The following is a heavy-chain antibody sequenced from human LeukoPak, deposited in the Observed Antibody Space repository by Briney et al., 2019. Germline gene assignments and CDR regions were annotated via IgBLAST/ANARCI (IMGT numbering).Heavy chain of an antibody. Sequence: SVKVSCKASGGTFRTSGVHWVRQAPGQRLEWMGCVIPVFGTSNYAEKFQDRVTTTADESTSTAYLELRSLRSEDTAVYYCATSEDPVAIPITWGQGTLVSVSS. V-gene: IGHV1-69*13. CDR3: ATSEDPVAIPIT. CDR2: VIPVFGTS. CDR1: GGTFRTSG. D-gene: IGHD2-21*01. J-gene: IGHJ5*02.